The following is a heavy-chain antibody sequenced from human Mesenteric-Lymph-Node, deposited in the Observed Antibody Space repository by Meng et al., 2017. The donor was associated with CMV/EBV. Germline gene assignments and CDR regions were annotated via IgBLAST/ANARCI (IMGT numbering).Heavy chain of an antibody. CDR1: GFTFSSYA. CDR3: GAGAAAAH. CDR2: IKQDGSEK. V-gene: IGHV3-7*01. J-gene: IGHJ1*01. D-gene: IGHD6-13*01. Sequence: GGSLRLSCAASGFTFSSYAMHWVRQAPGKGLEWVANIKQDGSEKYYVDSVKGRFTISRDNDKKSLYLQMNSLRAEDTAVYHCGAGAAAAHWGQGTLVTVSS.